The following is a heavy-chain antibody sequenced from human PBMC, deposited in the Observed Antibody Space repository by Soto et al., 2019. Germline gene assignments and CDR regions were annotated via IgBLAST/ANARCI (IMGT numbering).Heavy chain of an antibody. V-gene: IGHV3-11*05. CDR3: ARGRHYYDSSGYYYVPDYYYYGMAV. Sequence: PGGSLTLSCAASGFTVSDYYMGWIRQAPGKGLEWVSYIGSSSSYTNYADSVKGRFTISRDNAKNSLYLQMNSLRAEDTAVYYCARGRHYYDSSGYYYVPDYYYYGMAVWGHGTTVTVSS. CDR1: GFTVSDYY. CDR2: IGSSSSYT. D-gene: IGHD3-22*01. J-gene: IGHJ6*02.